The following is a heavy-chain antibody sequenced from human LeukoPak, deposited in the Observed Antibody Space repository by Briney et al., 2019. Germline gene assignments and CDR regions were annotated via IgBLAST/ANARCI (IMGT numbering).Heavy chain of an antibody. V-gene: IGHV3-43D*03. J-gene: IGHJ6*04. CDR3: AELGITMIGGV. Sequence: GGSLRLSCAASGFTFDDYAMHWVRQAPGKGLKWVSLISWDGGSTYYADSVKGRFTISRDNSKNSLYLQMNSLRAEDTAVYYCAELGITMIGGVWGKGTTVTISS. CDR1: GFTFDDYA. D-gene: IGHD3-10*02. CDR2: ISWDGGST.